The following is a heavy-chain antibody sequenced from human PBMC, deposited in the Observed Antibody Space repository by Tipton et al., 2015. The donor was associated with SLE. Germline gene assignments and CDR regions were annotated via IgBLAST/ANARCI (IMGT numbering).Heavy chain of an antibody. Sequence: QVQLVQSGAEVKKPGASVKVSCKASGYTFSGYGITWVRQAPGQGFEWLGIINPSGGGVSFAQKFQGRVAMTVDRSTTTVYMEMDSLTSEDTAVYFCARGTDVWGQGTTVIVS. CDR1: GYTFSGYG. CDR3: ARGTDV. J-gene: IGHJ6*02. CDR2: INPSGGGV. V-gene: IGHV1-46*01.